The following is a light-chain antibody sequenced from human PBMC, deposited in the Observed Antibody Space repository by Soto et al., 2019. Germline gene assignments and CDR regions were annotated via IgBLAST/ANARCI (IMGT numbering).Light chain of an antibody. J-gene: IGKJ1*01. CDR2: DAS. CDR1: QSISSW. V-gene: IGKV1-5*01. Sequence: DIQMTQSPSTLSASVGDRVTITCRASQSISSWLAWYQQKPGKAPKLLIYDASSLESGVPSRLSGSGSGTEFTLTISSLQPDDFATYYCQHYNSYSEACGQGTKV. CDR3: QHYNSYSEA.